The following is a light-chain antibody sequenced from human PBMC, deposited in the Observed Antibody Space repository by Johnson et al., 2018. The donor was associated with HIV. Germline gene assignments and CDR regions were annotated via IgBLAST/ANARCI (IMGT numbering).Light chain of an antibody. Sequence: QSVLTQPPSVSAAPGQKVTISCSGSSSNIGNNYVSWYQQLPGTAPKLLIYENNKRPSGIPDRFSGSKSGTSATLGITGLQTGDEADYYCGTWDSSLSAPLCGTGTKVTVL. J-gene: IGLJ1*01. CDR3: GTWDSSLSAPL. CDR2: ENN. CDR1: SSNIGNNY. V-gene: IGLV1-51*02.